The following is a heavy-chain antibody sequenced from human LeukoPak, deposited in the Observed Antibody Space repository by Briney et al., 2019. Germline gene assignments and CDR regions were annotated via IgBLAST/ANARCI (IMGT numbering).Heavy chain of an antibody. Sequence: ASVKVSCKASGYTFTGYYMHWVRQAPGQGLEWMGIINPSGTSTNYAQKLQGRVTMTWDTSTRTVDMELSSLTSEDTAVYFCTTPKNYYASGSYYRFDSWGQGTLVTVSS. CDR1: GYTFTGYY. D-gene: IGHD3-10*01. V-gene: IGHV1-46*01. CDR2: INPSGTST. CDR3: TTPKNYYASGSYYRFDS. J-gene: IGHJ4*02.